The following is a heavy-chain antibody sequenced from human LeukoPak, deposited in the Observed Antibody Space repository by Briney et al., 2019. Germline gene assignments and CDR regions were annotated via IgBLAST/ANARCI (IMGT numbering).Heavy chain of an antibody. D-gene: IGHD1-26*01. V-gene: IGHV3-43*02. CDR3: AKGVRSGTYYNCFDP. CDR1: GFTLDDYA. J-gene: IGHJ5*02. CDR2: ISRDGDST. Sequence: GGSLRLSCVASGFTLDDYALHWVRQAPGKGLEWISLISRDGDSTYYADSVKGRFTISRDNSKDSLSLQMSSLRAEDPALYYCAKGVRSGTYYNCFDPWGQGTLVTVSS.